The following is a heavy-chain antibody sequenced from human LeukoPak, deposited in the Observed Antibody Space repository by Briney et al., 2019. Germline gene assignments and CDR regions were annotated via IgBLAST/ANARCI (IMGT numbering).Heavy chain of an antibody. CDR2: ISSNGGST. CDR3: GKAGRPLYSYGPGDY. CDR1: GFTFSSYA. Sequence: GGSLRLSCSASGFTFSSYAMHWVRQVPGKGLEYVSAISSNGGSTYYADSVKGRFTISRDNSKSTLYLQMSSLRAEDTAVYYCGKAGRPLYSYGPGDYWGQGTLVTVAS. J-gene: IGHJ4*02. D-gene: IGHD5-18*01. V-gene: IGHV3-64D*06.